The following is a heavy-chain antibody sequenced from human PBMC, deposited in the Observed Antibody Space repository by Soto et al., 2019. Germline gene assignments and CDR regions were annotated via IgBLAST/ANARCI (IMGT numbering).Heavy chain of an antibody. CDR2: FDPEDGET. D-gene: IGHD3-10*01. CDR1: GYTLTELS. J-gene: IGHJ4*02. Sequence: ASVKVSCTVSGYTLTELSMHWVRQAPGKGLEWMGGFDPEDGETIYAQKFQGRVTMTEDTSTDTAYMELSSLRSEDTAVYYCATSITMVRGPLEADYFDYWGQGTLVTVSS. CDR3: ATSITMVRGPLEADYFDY. V-gene: IGHV1-24*01.